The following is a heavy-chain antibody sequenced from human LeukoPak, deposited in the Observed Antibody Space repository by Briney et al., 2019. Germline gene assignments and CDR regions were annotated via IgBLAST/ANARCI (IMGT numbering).Heavy chain of an antibody. V-gene: IGHV4-34*01. Sequence: SETLSLTCAIYGGSFSGHYWSWIHQPPGKGLEWIGEINHSGSTNYNPSLKSRVTISVDTSRNQFSLNLSSVTAADTAAYYCARVEVIAAAGTNHAFDIWGQGTMVTVS. J-gene: IGHJ3*02. D-gene: IGHD6-13*01. CDR3: ARVEVIAAAGTNHAFDI. CDR1: GGSFSGHY. CDR2: INHSGST.